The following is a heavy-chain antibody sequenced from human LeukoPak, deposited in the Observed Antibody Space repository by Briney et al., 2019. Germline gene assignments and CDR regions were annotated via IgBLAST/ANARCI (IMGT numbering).Heavy chain of an antibody. CDR1: GFTFTTYG. CDR2: ISSSGNTI. V-gene: IGHV3-48*04. Sequence: PGGTLRLSCSASGFTFTTYGMNWVRQAPGKGLEWVSYISSSGNTIYYADSVKGRFTISRDNAKNSLYLQMNSLRAEDTAVYYCARDGRRWLQNSYDAFDIWGQGTMVTVSS. CDR3: ARDGRRWLQNSYDAFDI. D-gene: IGHD5-24*01. J-gene: IGHJ3*02.